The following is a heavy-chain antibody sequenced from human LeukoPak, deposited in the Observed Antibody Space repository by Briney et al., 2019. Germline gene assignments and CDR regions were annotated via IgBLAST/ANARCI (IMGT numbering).Heavy chain of an antibody. CDR2: MNPNSGNT. CDR3: AWGGYSGYDLFFDP. D-gene: IGHD5-12*01. Sequence: APVKVSCTASGYTFTSYDINWVRQATGQGLEWMGWMNPNSGNTGYAQKFQGRVTMTRNTSISTAYMELSSLRSEDTAVYYCAWGGYSGYDLFFDPWGQGTLVTVSS. V-gene: IGHV1-8*01. CDR1: GYTFTSYD. J-gene: IGHJ5*02.